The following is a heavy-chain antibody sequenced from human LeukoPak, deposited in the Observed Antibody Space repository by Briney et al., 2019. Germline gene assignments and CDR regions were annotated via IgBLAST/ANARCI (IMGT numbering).Heavy chain of an antibody. CDR1: GFTLSSYA. Sequence: GGSLRLSCAASGFTLSSYAMSWVRQAPGKGLEWVAAISGSGGSTYYADSVKGRFTISRDNSKNTLYLQMNSLRAEDTAVYYCARMNYYDSSGYSSSAVPPDYWGQGTLVTVSS. V-gene: IGHV3-23*01. CDR2: ISGSGGST. J-gene: IGHJ4*02. CDR3: ARMNYYDSSGYSSSAVPPDY. D-gene: IGHD3-22*01.